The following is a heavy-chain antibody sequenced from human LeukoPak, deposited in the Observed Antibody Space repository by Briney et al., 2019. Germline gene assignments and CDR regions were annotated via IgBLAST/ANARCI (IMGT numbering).Heavy chain of an antibody. Sequence: SETLSLTCTVSGGSISNYYWNWIRQPPRKGLEWIGYIYYTGNTNYNPSLKSRVTISVDTSKNQFSLKPSSVTAADTAVYYCARDRLQLQSWGQGTLVTVSS. CDR3: ARDRLQLQS. CDR2: IYYTGNT. CDR1: GGSISNYY. V-gene: IGHV4-59*01. J-gene: IGHJ5*02. D-gene: IGHD1-1*01.